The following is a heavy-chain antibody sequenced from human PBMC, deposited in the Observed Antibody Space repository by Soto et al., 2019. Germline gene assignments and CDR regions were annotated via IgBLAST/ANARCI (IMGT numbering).Heavy chain of an antibody. CDR3: AKDGLYGLPPYYYYGMDV. V-gene: IGHV3-30*18. CDR1: GFTFSSYG. D-gene: IGHD3-10*01. CDR2: ISYDGSNK. Sequence: QVQLVESGGGVVQPGRSLRLSCAASGFTFSSYGMHWVRQAPGKGLEWVAVISYDGSNKYYADSVKGRFTISRDNSKNTLYLQMNSLIAEDTAVYYCAKDGLYGLPPYYYYGMDVRVQGTTVTVSS. J-gene: IGHJ6*02.